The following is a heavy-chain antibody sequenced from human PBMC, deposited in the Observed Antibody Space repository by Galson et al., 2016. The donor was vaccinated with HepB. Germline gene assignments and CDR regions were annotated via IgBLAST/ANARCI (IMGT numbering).Heavy chain of an antibody. Sequence: SVKVSCKASGYTFTSYYVNWVRQAPGQGLEWMGAINPRGGGTTYAQKFQGRVTLIRDTSTSTTYMELSSLRSEDTAVYFCARDRDAFMASYYYYGMGVWGQGTTVTVSS. CDR2: INPRGGGT. J-gene: IGHJ6*02. CDR1: GYTFTSYY. V-gene: IGHV1-46*01. CDR3: ARDRDAFMASYYYYGMGV. D-gene: IGHD3-3*02.